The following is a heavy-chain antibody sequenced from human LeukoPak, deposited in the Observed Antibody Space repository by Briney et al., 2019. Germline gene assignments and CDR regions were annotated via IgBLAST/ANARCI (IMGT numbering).Heavy chain of an antibody. D-gene: IGHD2-2*01. Sequence: GRSLRLSCAASGFTFTTYAMRWVRQAPGKGLEWVAVISYDGDNKYYADSVKGRFTISRDNSKNTLYLQMDSLRPEDTAVYYSARGALPRQGYRLLTPFDYWGQGALVTVSS. CDR2: ISYDGDNK. J-gene: IGHJ4*02. CDR1: GFTFTTYA. V-gene: IGHV3-30-3*01. CDR3: ARGALPRQGYRLLTPFDY.